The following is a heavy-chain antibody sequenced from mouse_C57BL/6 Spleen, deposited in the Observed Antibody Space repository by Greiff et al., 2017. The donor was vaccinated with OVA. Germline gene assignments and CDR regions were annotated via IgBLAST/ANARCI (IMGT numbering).Heavy chain of an antibody. J-gene: IGHJ3*01. D-gene: IGHD2-3*01. CDR3: TRGGYLAWFAY. CDR1: GYTFTDYE. CDR2: IDPETGGT. V-gene: IGHV1-15*01. Sequence: VQLQQSGAELVRPGASVTLSCKASGYTFTDYEMHWVKQTPMHGLEWIGAIDPETGGTAYNQKFKGKAILTADKSSSTAYMELRSLTSEDSAVYYCTRGGYLAWFAYWGQGTLVTVSA.